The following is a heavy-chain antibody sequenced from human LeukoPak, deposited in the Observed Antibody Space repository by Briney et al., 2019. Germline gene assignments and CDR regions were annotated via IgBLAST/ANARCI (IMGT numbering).Heavy chain of an antibody. V-gene: IGHV3-48*01. CDR2: ISSSSGTI. J-gene: IGHJ2*01. CDR1: GFTFSSYS. Sequence: GGSLRLSCAASGFTFSSYSMNWVRQAPGKWLEWVSYISSSSGTIYYADSVRGRFTISRDNAKNTLYLQMNSLRAEDTAVYYCAKGWYFDLWGRGTLVTVSS. CDR3: AKGWYFDL.